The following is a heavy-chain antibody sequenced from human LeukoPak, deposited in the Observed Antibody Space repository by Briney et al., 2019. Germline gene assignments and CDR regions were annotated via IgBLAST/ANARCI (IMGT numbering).Heavy chain of an antibody. Sequence: SETLSLTCTVSGGSISSSSYYWGWIRQPPGKGLEWIGSIYYSGSTYYNPSLKSRVTISVDTSKNQFSLKLSSVTAADTAVYYCATDRFYNTFDYWGQGTLVTVSS. D-gene: IGHD3-10*01. CDR3: ATDRFYNTFDY. V-gene: IGHV4-39*02. CDR2: IYYSGST. J-gene: IGHJ4*02. CDR1: GGSISSSSYY.